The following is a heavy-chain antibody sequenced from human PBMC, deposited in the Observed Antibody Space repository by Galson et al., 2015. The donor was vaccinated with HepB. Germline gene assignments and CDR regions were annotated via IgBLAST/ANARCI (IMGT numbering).Heavy chain of an antibody. V-gene: IGHV1-18*01. CDR2: ISAYNRDT. J-gene: IGHJ5*02. Sequence: SVKVSCKASGYMFSSYSITWVRQAPGQGLEWMGWISAYNRDTDYAQKFQGRVTMTTDTSTRTAYMELRSLRSDDTAVYYCARGALVVAVGATQNNWFDPWGRGTLVTVSS. D-gene: IGHD2-15*01. CDR1: GYMFSSYS. CDR3: ARGALVVAVGATQNNWFDP.